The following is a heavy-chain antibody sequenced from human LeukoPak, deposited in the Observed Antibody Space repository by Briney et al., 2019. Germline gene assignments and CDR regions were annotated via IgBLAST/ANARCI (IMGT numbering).Heavy chain of an antibody. CDR2: IYYSGST. CDR3: ARGTTSTAYYFDY. Sequence: SETLSLTCTVSGGSISSGGYYWSWIRQHPGKGLEWIGYIYYSGSTYYNPSLKSRVTISVDTSKNQFSLKLSSVTAADTAVYYCARGTTSTAYYFDYWGQGTLVTVSS. J-gene: IGHJ4*02. V-gene: IGHV4-31*03. CDR1: GGSISSGGYY. D-gene: IGHD2/OR15-2a*01.